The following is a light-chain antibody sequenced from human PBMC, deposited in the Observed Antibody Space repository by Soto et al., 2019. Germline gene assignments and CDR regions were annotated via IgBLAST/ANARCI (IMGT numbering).Light chain of an antibody. CDR3: SSYTSSLDL. Sequence: QSVLTQPASVSGSPGQSITISCTGISSDVGGYNYVSWYQQHPGKAPQLIIYDVSYRPSGVSNRFSGSKSGNAASLTISGLQAEDEADYYCSSYTSSLDLFGGGTKLTVL. V-gene: IGLV2-14*03. CDR1: SSDVGGYNY. J-gene: IGLJ2*01. CDR2: DVS.